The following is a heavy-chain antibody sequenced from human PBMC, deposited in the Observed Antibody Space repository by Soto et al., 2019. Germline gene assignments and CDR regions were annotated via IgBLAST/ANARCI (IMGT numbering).Heavy chain of an antibody. V-gene: IGHV5-51*01. J-gene: IGHJ4*02. Sequence: GESLKISCQGSGNSFTTYWIAWVRQMPGKGLDWMGIIYPGDSDTRYSPSFQGQVTISADKSISTAYLQWSSLKASDTAMYYCARQGHRYGYDYWGQGTQVTVST. CDR1: GNSFTTYW. CDR3: ARQGHRYGYDY. D-gene: IGHD5-18*01. CDR2: IYPGDSDT.